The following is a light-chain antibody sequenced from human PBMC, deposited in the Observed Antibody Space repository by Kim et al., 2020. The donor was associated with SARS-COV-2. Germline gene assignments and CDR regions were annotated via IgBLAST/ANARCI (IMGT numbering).Light chain of an antibody. Sequence: NFMLTQPHSVSESPGKTVTISCTRSSGSIDDKYVQWYQQRPGGVPIIVIYEDDQRPSGVSDRFSGSIDNSSNSASLTISGLKTEDEADYYCQSYNRSNVVFGGGTQLTVL. CDR2: EDD. CDR1: SGSIDDKY. V-gene: IGLV6-57*04. J-gene: IGLJ2*01. CDR3: QSYNRSNVV.